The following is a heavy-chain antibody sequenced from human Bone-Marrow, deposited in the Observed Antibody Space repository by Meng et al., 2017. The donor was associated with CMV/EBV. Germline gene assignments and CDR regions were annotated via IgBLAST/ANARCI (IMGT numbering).Heavy chain of an antibody. J-gene: IGHJ4*02. V-gene: IGHV6-1*01. CDR3: ASESVGPTGTTSPLDY. CDR1: GDSVSSNSAA. Sequence: LRLFCAISGDSVSSNSAAWNWIRQSPSRGLEWLGRTYYRSKWYNDYAVSVKSRITINPDTSKNQFSLQLNSVTPEDTAVYYCASESVGPTGTTSPLDYWGQGTLVTVSS. CDR2: TYYRSKWYN. D-gene: IGHD1-1*01.